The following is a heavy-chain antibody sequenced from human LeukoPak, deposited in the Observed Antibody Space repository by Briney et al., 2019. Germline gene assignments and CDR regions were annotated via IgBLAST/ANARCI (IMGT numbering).Heavy chain of an antibody. CDR3: ARGGGYDSFDY. D-gene: IGHD5-12*01. V-gene: IGHV3-11*01. Sequence: GGSLRLSCAASGFTFSDYYISWIRQAPGRGLEWISYISSSGRTVDQADSVKGRITISRDNAKNSVYLQMNSLRADDTAVYYCARGGGYDSFDYWGQGTQVTVSS. CDR1: GFTFSDYY. CDR2: ISSSGRTV. J-gene: IGHJ4*02.